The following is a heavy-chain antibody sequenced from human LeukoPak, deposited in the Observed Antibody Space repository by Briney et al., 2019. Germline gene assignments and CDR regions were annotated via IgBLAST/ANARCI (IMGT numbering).Heavy chain of an antibody. CDR2: INPNSGGT. Sequence: ASVTVSSTASGYTFTGYYMHWVRQTPGQGREWMGWINPNSGGTNYAQKFQGRVTMTRDTSISTAYMELSRLRSDDTAVYYCARDVEAAAPPVNWFDPWGQGTLVTVSS. D-gene: IGHD2-15*01. V-gene: IGHV1-2*02. CDR3: ARDVEAAAPPVNWFDP. CDR1: GYTFTGYY. J-gene: IGHJ5*02.